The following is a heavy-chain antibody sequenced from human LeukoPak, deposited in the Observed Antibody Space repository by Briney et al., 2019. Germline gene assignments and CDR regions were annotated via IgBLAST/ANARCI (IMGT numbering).Heavy chain of an antibody. CDR1: GFTFSDYY. Sequence: GGSLRLSCAAAGFTFSDYYMSWIRQAPGKGLEWVSYIRSSGSTIYYADSVKGGFTISRDNAKNSLYLQMNSLRAEDTAVYYCARDWDYSSSAFDYWGQGTLVTVSS. CDR3: ARDWDYSSSAFDY. J-gene: IGHJ4*02. D-gene: IGHD6-13*01. V-gene: IGHV3-11*01. CDR2: IRSSGSTI.